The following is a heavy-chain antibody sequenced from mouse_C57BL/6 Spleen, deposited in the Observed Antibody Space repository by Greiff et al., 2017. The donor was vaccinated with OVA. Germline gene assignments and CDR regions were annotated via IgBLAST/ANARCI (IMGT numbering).Heavy chain of an antibody. Sequence: EVMLVESEGGLVQPGSSMKLSCTASGFTFSDYYMAWVRQVPDKGLEWVANINYDGSSTYYLDSLKSRFIISRDNAKNILYLQMSSLKSEDTATYYCARDRGDPYYFDDWGQGTTLTVAS. D-gene: IGHD3-1*01. CDR1: GFTFSDYY. CDR3: ARDRGDPYYFDD. V-gene: IGHV5-16*01. CDR2: INYDGSST. J-gene: IGHJ2*01.